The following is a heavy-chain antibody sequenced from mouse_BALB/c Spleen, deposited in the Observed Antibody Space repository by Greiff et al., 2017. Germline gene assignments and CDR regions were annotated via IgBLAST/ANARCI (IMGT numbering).Heavy chain of an antibody. CDR1: GYTFTSYW. D-gene: IGHD3-1*01. J-gene: IGHJ4*01. V-gene: IGHV1S22*01. Sequence: LQQPGSELVRPGASVKLSCKASGYTFTSYWMHWVKQRHGQGLEWIGNIYPGGGSTNYDEKFKSKGTLTVDTSSSTAYMHLSSLTSEDSAVYYCTRSQYYYAMDYWGQGTSVTVSS. CDR3: TRSQYYYAMDY. CDR2: IYPGGGST.